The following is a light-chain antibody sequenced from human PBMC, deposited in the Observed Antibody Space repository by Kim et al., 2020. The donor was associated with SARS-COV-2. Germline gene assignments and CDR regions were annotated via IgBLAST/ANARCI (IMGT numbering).Light chain of an antibody. CDR1: KLGDKY. J-gene: IGLJ2*01. CDR3: QAWDSSIVV. Sequence: VSPGQTASIACSGDKLGDKYACWYQQKPGQSPVLVIYQDSKRPSGIPERFSGSNSGNTATLTISGTQAMDETDYYCQAWDSSIVVFGGGTQLTVL. V-gene: IGLV3-1*01. CDR2: QDS.